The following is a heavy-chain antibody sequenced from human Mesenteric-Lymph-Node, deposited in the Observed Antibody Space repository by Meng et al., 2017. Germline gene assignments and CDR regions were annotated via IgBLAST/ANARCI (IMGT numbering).Heavy chain of an antibody. J-gene: IGHJ4*02. CDR2: IIPIFGTA. Sequence: QVQLVESGAEVKKPGSSVKVSCKASGCTFSGYAMSWVRQAPGKGLEWMGGIIPIFGTATYAQKFQGRVTITADKSTSTAYMELSSLRSEDTAVYYCARGRSPLPACWGQGTLVTVSS. V-gene: IGHV1-69*06. CDR3: ARGRSPLPAC. D-gene: IGHD2-2*01. CDR1: GCTFSGYA.